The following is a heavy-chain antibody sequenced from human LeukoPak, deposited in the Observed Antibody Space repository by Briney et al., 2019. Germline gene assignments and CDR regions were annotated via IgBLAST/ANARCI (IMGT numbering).Heavy chain of an antibody. CDR1: GVSISSYY. V-gene: IGHV4-59*01. CDR2: IYYSGST. J-gene: IGHJ6*03. D-gene: IGHD2-2*01. CDR3: ARGAVGYCSSTSCYAMDV. Sequence: PSETLSLTCTVSGVSISSYYWSWIRQPPGKGLEWLGYIYYSGSTNYNPSLKSRVTISVDTSKNQFSLKLSSVTAADTAVYYCARGAVGYCSSTSCYAMDVWGKGTTVTVSS.